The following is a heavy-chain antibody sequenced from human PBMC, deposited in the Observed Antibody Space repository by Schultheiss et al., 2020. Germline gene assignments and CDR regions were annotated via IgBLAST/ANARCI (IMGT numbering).Heavy chain of an antibody. CDR3: ARHIGYCSGGSCPGWFDP. CDR2: IYYSGST. D-gene: IGHD2-15*01. CDR1: GGSISSSSYY. V-gene: IGHV4-39*01. J-gene: IGHJ5*02. Sequence: GSLRLSCTVSGGSISSSSYYWGWIRQPPGKGLEWIGSIYYSGSTYYNPSLKSRVTISVDTSKNQFSLKLSSVTAADTAVYYCARHIGYCSGGSCPGWFDPWGQGTLVTVSS.